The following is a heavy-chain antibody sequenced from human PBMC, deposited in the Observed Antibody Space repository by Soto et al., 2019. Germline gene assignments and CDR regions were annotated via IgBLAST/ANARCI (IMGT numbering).Heavy chain of an antibody. CDR2: VSGSGGST. CDR1: GFTFSSSA. CDR3: AKGILSGSLSYYNQEIAEYHGMDV. J-gene: IGHJ6*02. Sequence: GGSRRLSGASSGFTFSSSAMSWVRQARGKGLEWGAAVSGSGGSTYYADCVKGGLTICRENCKNTLYLQMNSLRAEETAVSYCAKGILSGSLSYYNQEIAEYHGMDVWGQGTTVTVPS. V-gene: IGHV3-23*01. D-gene: IGHD3-10*01.